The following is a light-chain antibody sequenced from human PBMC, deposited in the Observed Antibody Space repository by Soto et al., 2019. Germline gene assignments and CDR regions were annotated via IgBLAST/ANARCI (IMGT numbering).Light chain of an antibody. CDR1: SSDVGGYDY. CDR2: DAS. CDR3: SSYTSSSLYF. J-gene: IGLJ1*01. Sequence: QSVLTQPASVSGSPGQSITISCTGTSSDVGGYDYVSWYQHHPGKAPKLMIYDASNRPSGVSNRFSGSKSGNTASLTISGLRAEEEADYYCSSYTSSSLYFFGTGTKVTVL. V-gene: IGLV2-14*03.